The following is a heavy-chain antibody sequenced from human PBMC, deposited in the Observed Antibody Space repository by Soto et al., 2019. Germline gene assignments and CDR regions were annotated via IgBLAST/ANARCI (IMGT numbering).Heavy chain of an antibody. D-gene: IGHD6-19*01. CDR3: AGGRIVVAGSSAYYGMDV. CDR2: IIPVFGIV. V-gene: IGHV1-69*01. Sequence: QVHLLLQSGAEVKKPGSSVKVSCKASGGNPSNSAISWVRQAPGQGLEWMGGIIPVFGIVSYAQNFQGRVTITADESTSPAYMELRSLSYEDTAVYFCAGGRIVVAGSSAYYGMDVWGQGTTVTVSS. CDR1: GGNPSNSA. J-gene: IGHJ6*02.